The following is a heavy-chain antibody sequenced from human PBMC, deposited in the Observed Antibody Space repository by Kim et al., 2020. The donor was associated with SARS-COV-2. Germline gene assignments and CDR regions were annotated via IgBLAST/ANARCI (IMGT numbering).Heavy chain of an antibody. CDR3: ARAVVTYYLDY. CDR1: KFTFSSYW. V-gene: IGHV3-7*01. D-gene: IGHD2-2*01. CDR2: IKQDGSEK. J-gene: IGHJ4*02. Sequence: GGSLRLSCAASKFTFSSYWMSWVRQAPGKGLEWVANIKQDGSEKYYVDSVKGRFTISRDNAKNSLYLQMNSLRAEDTAVYYCARAVVTYYLDYWGQGTLV.